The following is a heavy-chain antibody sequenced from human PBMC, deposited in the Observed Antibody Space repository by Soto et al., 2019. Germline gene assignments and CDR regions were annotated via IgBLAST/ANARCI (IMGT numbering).Heavy chain of an antibody. Sequence: HPGGSLRLSCAASGLDFSTHALTWVRQAPGKELEWLSSITNTGITTHYADSVKGRFTISRENSRNTLHLQLNNLRVDDTAVYYCAKGFDYGDTKHIDHWGQGTLVTVSS. D-gene: IGHD4-17*01. CDR1: GLDFSTHA. J-gene: IGHJ4*02. CDR3: AKGFDYGDTKHIDH. V-gene: IGHV3-23*01. CDR2: ITNTGITT.